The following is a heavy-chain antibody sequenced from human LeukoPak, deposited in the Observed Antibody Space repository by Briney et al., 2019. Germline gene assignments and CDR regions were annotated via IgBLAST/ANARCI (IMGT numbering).Heavy chain of an antibody. V-gene: IGHV4-59*01. D-gene: IGHD2-15*01. CDR1: GGSISSYY. CDR3: ARDGCSGGSCPLRANAFDI. J-gene: IGHJ3*02. CDR2: IYYSGST. Sequence: PSETLSLTCTVSGGSISSYYWSWIRQPPGKGLEWIGYIYYSGSTNYNPSLKSRVTISVDTSKNQFSLKLSSVIAADTAVYYCARDGCSGGSCPLRANAFDIWGQGTMVTVSS.